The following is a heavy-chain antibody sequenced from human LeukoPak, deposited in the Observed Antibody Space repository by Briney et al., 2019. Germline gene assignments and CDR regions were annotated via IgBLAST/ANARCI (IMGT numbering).Heavy chain of an antibody. V-gene: IGHV3-23*01. Sequence: GGSLRLSCAASGFTFSSYAMSWVRQAPGKGLEWVSAISGSGGSTYYADSVKGRFTISRDNSKNTLYLQTNSLRAEDTAVYYCAKDDYDSSGYYWGQGTLVTVSS. J-gene: IGHJ4*02. CDR3: AKDDYDSSGYY. CDR1: GFTFSSYA. CDR2: ISGSGGST. D-gene: IGHD3-22*01.